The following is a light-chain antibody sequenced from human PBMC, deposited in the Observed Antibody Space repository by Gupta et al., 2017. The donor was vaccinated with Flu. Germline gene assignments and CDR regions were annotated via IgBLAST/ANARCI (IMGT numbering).Light chain of an antibody. CDR1: HNVGSNY. J-gene: IGKJ1*01. CDR2: GAT. CDR3: QLEGHSVWT. Sequence: EIVLTQSPGTLSLSPGERATLSCRASHNVGSNYLAWYHQRPGQAPRLLIYGATSRATGIPDRFSASGSGTDFTLTISRLEPEDFAVYYCQLEGHSVWTFGQGTMVEIK. V-gene: IGKV3-20*01.